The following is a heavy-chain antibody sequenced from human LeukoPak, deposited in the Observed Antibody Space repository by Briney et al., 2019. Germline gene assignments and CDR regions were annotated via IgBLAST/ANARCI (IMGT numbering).Heavy chain of an antibody. CDR3: ARDIYDSSGYYATDY. V-gene: IGHV1-18*01. CDR1: GYTFTSYG. J-gene: IGHJ4*02. CDR2: IIPIFGTA. D-gene: IGHD3-22*01. Sequence: ASVTVSCKASGYTFTSYGISWVRQAPGQGLEWMGGIIPIFGTANYAQKLQGRVTMTTDTSTSTAYMELRSLRSDDTAVYYCARDIYDSSGYYATDYWGQGTLVTVSS.